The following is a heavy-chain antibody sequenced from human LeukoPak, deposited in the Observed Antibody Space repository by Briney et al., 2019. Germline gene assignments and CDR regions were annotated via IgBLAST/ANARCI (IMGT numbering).Heavy chain of an antibody. Sequence: GGSLRLSCAASGFTFSSYSMNWVRQAPGKGLEWVSSISSSSYIYYADSVKGRFTISRDNAKNSLYLQMNSLRAEDTAVYYCARGVVYYDSSGYSGYYYYGMDVWGQGTTVTVSS. CDR3: ARGVVYYDSSGYSGYYYYGMDV. D-gene: IGHD3-22*01. CDR1: GFTFSSYS. V-gene: IGHV3-21*01. CDR2: ISSSSYI. J-gene: IGHJ6*02.